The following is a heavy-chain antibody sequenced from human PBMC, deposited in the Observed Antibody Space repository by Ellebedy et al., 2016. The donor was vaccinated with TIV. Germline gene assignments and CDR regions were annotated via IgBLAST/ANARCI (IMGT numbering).Heavy chain of an antibody. CDR3: AKRLGESTQVHGMDV. J-gene: IGHJ6*02. Sequence: PGGSLRLSCVASGFTFSSYAMCWVRQAQGKGLEWVSTISDSGGNTYFPDSVKGRFTISRDNSKNTLYLQMNSLRTEDTAVYYCAKRLGESTQVHGMDVWGQGTTVTVSS. D-gene: IGHD3-10*01. CDR2: ISDSGGNT. V-gene: IGHV3-23*01. CDR1: GFTFSSYA.